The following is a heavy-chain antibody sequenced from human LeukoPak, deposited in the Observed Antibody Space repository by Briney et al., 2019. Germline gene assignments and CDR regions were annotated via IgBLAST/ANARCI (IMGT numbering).Heavy chain of an antibody. J-gene: IGHJ4*02. CDR2: ISGSGGST. Sequence: GGSLRLSCAASGFTFSSYAMSWVRQAPGKGLEWVSAISGSGGSTYYADSVKGRFTISRDNSKDTLYLQMNSLRAEDTAVYYCATSGSYFLGDYYWGQGTLVTVSS. D-gene: IGHD1-26*01. V-gene: IGHV3-23*01. CDR1: GFTFSSYA. CDR3: ATSGSYFLGDYY.